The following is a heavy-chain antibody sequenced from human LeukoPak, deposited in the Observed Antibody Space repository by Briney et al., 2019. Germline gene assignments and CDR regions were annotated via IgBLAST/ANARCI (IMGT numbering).Heavy chain of an antibody. J-gene: IGHJ6*03. CDR2: ISDDGVRT. Sequence: GGSLRLSCAGSGFTFNNQAMTWVRQAPGKGLEWVSSISDDGVRTYTADSLRGRFTISRDNSENTVYLQMNSLRVDDTAVYYCAKHLRDVLRFVEWPSENRKYDYNYINAWGSGTTVTVSS. CDR3: AKHLRDVLRFVEWPSENRKYDYNYINA. D-gene: IGHD3-3*01. CDR1: GFTFNNQA. V-gene: IGHV3-23*01.